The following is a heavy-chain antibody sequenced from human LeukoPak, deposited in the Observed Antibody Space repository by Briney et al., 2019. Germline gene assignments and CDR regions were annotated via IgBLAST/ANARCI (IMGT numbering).Heavy chain of an antibody. D-gene: IGHD6-13*01. Sequence: GGSLRLSCTASGFIISDNYMNWVRQAPGKGLEWVSVLYSGGWTNYADSVKGRFTISRDNSKNTLYLQMNSLRAEDTAVYFCARGTAQLAAAGLLDSWGQGTLVTVSS. CDR2: LYSGGWT. V-gene: IGHV3-53*01. CDR3: ARGTAQLAAAGLLDS. CDR1: GFIISDNY. J-gene: IGHJ4*02.